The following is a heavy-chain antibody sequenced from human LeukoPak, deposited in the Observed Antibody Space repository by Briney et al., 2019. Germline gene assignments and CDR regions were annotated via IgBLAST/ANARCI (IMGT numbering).Heavy chain of an antibody. Sequence: PGGSLRLACAASGFTFSSSAMRWVRQAPEKGLEWVSAISGSGDSTYYGDSVKGRFTISRDNSNNTLSLQMTSLRAEDTAVYYCAKTRPLDSSSWSHGDYWGQGTLVTVSS. J-gene: IGHJ4*02. V-gene: IGHV3-23*01. CDR2: ISGSGDST. CDR3: AKTRPLDSSSWSHGDY. CDR1: GFTFSSSA. D-gene: IGHD6-13*01.